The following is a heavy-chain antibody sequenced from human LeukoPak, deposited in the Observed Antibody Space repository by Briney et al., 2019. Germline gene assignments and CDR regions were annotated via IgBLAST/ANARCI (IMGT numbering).Heavy chain of an antibody. D-gene: IGHD3-16*01. CDR2: IYYSGST. CDR3: ARSPMITFGGAYFDY. V-gene: IGHV4-39*01. Sequence: SETLSLTCTVSGGSISSSSYYWGWIRQPPGKGLEWIGSIYYSGSTYYNPSLKSRITISVYTSKNQFSLKLSSVTAADTAVYYCARSPMITFGGAYFDYWGQGTLVTVSS. J-gene: IGHJ4*02. CDR1: GGSISSSSYY.